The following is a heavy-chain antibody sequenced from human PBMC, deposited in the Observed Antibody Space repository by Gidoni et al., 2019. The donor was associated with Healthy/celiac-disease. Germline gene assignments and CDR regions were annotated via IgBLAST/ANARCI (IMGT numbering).Heavy chain of an antibody. CDR1: DGSFSGYY. CDR2: INHSGST. Sequence: QGQLQQWGAGLLKPSETLSLTCAGYDGSFSGYYWSWIRQPPGKGLEWIGEINHSGSTNYNPSLKSRVTISVDTSKNQFSLKLSSVTAADTAVYYCARGPIVVVTATDAFDIWGQGTMVTVSS. V-gene: IGHV4-34*01. D-gene: IGHD2-21*02. J-gene: IGHJ3*02. CDR3: ARGPIVVVTATDAFDI.